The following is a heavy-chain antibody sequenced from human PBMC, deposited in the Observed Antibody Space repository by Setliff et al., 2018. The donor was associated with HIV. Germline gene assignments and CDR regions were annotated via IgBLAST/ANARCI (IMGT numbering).Heavy chain of an antibody. V-gene: IGHV1-18*01. CDR2: ISAYNGNT. Sequence: ASVKVSCKASGYTFTSYGISWVRQAPGQGLEWMGWISAYNGNTNYAQKLQGRVTMTTDTSTSTAYMEVRSLRSDDTAVYYCARVDYYDSSGYPTDYWGQGTLVTVSS. J-gene: IGHJ4*02. CDR1: GYTFTSYG. CDR3: ARVDYYDSSGYPTDY. D-gene: IGHD3-22*01.